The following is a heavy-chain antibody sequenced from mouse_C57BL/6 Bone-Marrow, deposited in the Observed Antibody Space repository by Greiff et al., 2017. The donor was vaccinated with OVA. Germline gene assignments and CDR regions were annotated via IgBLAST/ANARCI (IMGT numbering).Heavy chain of an antibody. CDR2: IYPGNSDT. Sequence: EVQLQQSGTVLARPGASVKMSCKTSGYTFTSYWMHWVKQRPGQGLEWIGAIYPGNSDTSYNQKFKGKAKLTAVTPASTAYMELSSLTNEDSAVYYCTRRGDCGFAYWGQGTLVTVSA. J-gene: IGHJ3*01. V-gene: IGHV1-5*01. CDR3: TRRGDCGFAY. CDR1: GYTFTSYW.